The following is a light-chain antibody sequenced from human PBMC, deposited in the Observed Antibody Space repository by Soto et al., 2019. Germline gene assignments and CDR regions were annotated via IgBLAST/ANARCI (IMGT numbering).Light chain of an antibody. V-gene: IGLV2-14*01. J-gene: IGLJ1*01. CDR2: EVS. CDR3: SSYKRTSRVYV. Sequence: ALPQPSSVSGSPGQSITISCTGTSSDVGDYEYVSWYQQHPGKGPKLMIYEVSNRTSGVSNRFSGSKSGNTASLTISGLQAEDETEYFCSSYKRTSRVYVFGTGTKVTVL. CDR1: SSDVGDYEY.